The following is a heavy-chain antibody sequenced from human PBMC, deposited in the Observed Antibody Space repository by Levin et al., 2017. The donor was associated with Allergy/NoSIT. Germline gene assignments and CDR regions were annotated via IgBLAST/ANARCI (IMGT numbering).Heavy chain of an antibody. CDR3: ARVQVGALDY. V-gene: IGHV3-74*01. CDR1: GFTFSRYW. Sequence: GESLKISCVASGFTFSRYWMDWVRQAPGKGLVWVSHINGDGRSTTYADSVKGRFTISRDNAKSTLYLQVNTLRAEDTAVYYCARVQVGALDYWGQGTLVTVSS. D-gene: IGHD1-26*01. J-gene: IGHJ4*02. CDR2: INGDGRST.